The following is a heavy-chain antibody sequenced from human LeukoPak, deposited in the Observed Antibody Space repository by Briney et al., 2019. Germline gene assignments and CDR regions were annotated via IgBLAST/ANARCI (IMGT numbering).Heavy chain of an antibody. CDR2: ISSSGSTI. Sequence: GGSLRLSCAASGFTFSSYEMNWFRQAPGKGLEWVSYISSSGSTIYYADSVKGRFTISRDNAKNSLYLQMNSLRAEDTAVYYCARGHRYYDILTGYYGPNDAFDIWGQGTMVTVSS. CDR1: GFTFSSYE. D-gene: IGHD3-9*01. V-gene: IGHV3-48*03. J-gene: IGHJ3*02. CDR3: ARGHRYYDILTGYYGPNDAFDI.